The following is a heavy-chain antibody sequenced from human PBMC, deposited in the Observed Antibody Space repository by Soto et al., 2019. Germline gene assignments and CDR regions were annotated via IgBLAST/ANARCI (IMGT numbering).Heavy chain of an antibody. Sequence: EVQLLESGGGLVQPGGSLRLSCAASGFTFSSYAMSWVRQAPGKGLEWVSAISGSGGSTYYADSVKGRFTISRDNSKNTLYLQMNSLRAEDTAVDYGANSGVEWLLFRYSYYYYYMDVWGKGTTVTVSS. D-gene: IGHD3-3*01. CDR3: ANSGVEWLLFRYSYYYYYMDV. CDR2: ISGSGGST. J-gene: IGHJ6*03. CDR1: GFTFSSYA. V-gene: IGHV3-23*01.